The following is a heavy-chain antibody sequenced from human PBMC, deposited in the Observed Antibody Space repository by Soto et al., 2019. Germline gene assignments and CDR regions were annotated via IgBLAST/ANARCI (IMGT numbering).Heavy chain of an antibody. V-gene: IGHV3-66*01. J-gene: IGHJ6*04. CDR3: ARDYVVWDGGRCYWVPVDV. CDR1: GFTVSSKY. Sequence: EVQLVESGGGLVQPGGSLRLSCAASGFTVSSKYMSWVRQAPGKGLEWVSLIQSGGPTYYADSVKGRFTISRDTSENTVHRQNDSLRAADTAVYYCARDYVVWDGGRCYWVPVDVWSKGTTVTVSS. D-gene: IGHD2-15*01. CDR2: IQSGGPT.